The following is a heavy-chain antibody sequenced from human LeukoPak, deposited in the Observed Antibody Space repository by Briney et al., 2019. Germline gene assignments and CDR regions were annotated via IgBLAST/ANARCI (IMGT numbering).Heavy chain of an antibody. Sequence: PSETLSLTCTVSGGSISGGGYYWRWIRPHPGKGLEWIGYIFDNGSTDYNPSLKSRVTISVDTSKNQLSLKLSSLTAADTAVYYCARESYGSGSYYYWGQGTLVTVSS. CDR2: IFDNGST. CDR1: GGSISGGGYY. V-gene: IGHV4-31*03. J-gene: IGHJ4*02. CDR3: ARESYGSGSYYY. D-gene: IGHD3-10*01.